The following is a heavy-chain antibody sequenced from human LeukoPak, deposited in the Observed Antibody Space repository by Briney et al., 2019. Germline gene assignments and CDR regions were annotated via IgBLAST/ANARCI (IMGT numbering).Heavy chain of an antibody. V-gene: IGHV3-30-3*01. CDR3: ARRDSSGDYFPVDS. D-gene: IGHD3-22*01. CDR2: ISYDGSNK. CDR1: GFTFSSYA. Sequence: PGGSLRLSCAASGFTFSSYAMHWVRQAPGKGLEWVAVISYDGSNKYYADSVKGRFTISRDNSKNTLYLQMNSLGAEDTAVYYCARRDSSGDYFPVDSWGQGTLVTVSS. J-gene: IGHJ4*02.